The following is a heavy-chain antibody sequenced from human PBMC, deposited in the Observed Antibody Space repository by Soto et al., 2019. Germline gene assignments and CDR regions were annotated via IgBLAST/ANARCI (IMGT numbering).Heavy chain of an antibody. CDR3: AKLGSSGGTTS. D-gene: IGHD6-6*01. Sequence: EVHLLESGGDLVQPGGSLRLSCTASGFTFSSYAMTWVRQAPGRGLEWVSSISDSGGVTFHADSVKGRFTTSRDNSKNTLNLRMNSLRAEDTGGYYCAKLGSSGGTTSWGQGTLVTVSS. J-gene: IGHJ4*02. CDR1: GFTFSSYA. CDR2: ISDSGGVT. V-gene: IGHV3-23*01.